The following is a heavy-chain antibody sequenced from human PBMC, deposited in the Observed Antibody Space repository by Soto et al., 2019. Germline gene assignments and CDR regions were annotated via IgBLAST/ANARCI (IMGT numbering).Heavy chain of an antibody. V-gene: IGHV4-59*01. D-gene: IGHD1-7*01. J-gene: IGHJ6*03. CDR2: IYYSGST. CDR3: ARHGGAGTTTSISDYYYYYMDV. CDR1: GGSISSYY. Sequence: PSETLSLTCTVSGGSISSYYWSWIRQPPGKGLEWIGYIYYSGSTNYNPSLKSRVTISVDTSKNQFSLKLSSVTAADTAVYYCARHGGAGTTTSISDYYYYYMDVWGKGTTVTVSS.